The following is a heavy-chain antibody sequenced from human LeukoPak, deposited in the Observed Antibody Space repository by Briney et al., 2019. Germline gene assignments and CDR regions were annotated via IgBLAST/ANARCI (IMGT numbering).Heavy chain of an antibody. Sequence: PGGSLRLSCAASGFTFSSYSMNWVRQAPGKGLEWVSSISSSSSYIYYADSVKGRFTISRDNAKNSLYLQMNSLRAEDTAVYYCARNYGDYGEWDYWGQGTLVTVSS. J-gene: IGHJ4*02. CDR3: ARNYGDYGEWDY. V-gene: IGHV3-21*01. D-gene: IGHD4-17*01. CDR2: ISSSSSYI. CDR1: GFTFSSYS.